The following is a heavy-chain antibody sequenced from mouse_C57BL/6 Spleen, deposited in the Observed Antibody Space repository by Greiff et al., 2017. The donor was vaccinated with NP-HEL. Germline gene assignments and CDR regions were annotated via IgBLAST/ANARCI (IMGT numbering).Heavy chain of an antibody. J-gene: IGHJ4*01. CDR2: INYDGSST. CDR3: ARENYDYAMDY. V-gene: IGHV5-16*01. D-gene: IGHD1-1*01. Sequence: VQLKESEGGLVQPGSSMKLSCTASGFTFSDYYMAWVRQVPEKGLEWVANINYDGSSTYYLDSLKSRFIISRDNAKNILYLQMSSLKSQDTATYYCARENYDYAMDYWGQGTSVTVSS. CDR1: GFTFSDYY.